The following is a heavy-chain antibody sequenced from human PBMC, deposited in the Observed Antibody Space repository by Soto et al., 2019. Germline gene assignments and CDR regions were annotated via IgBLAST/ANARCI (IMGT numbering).Heavy chain of an antibody. Sequence: PSETLSLTCPVSGGSISSSTYYWDWIRQPPGKGLEWIGRISYSGSTSNNPSLKSRVTISVDTSKNQFSLKLSSVTAADTAVYYCARKSSGWYPPTERCWFDPWGQGTLVTVS. J-gene: IGHJ5*02. CDR1: GGSISSSTYY. D-gene: IGHD6-19*01. CDR2: ISYSGST. V-gene: IGHV4-39*07. CDR3: ARKSSGWYPPTERCWFDP.